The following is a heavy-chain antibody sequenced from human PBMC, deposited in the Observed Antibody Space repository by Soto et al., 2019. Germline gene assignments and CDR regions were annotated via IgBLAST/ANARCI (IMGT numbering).Heavy chain of an antibody. J-gene: IGHJ4*02. Sequence: LRLSCAASGFTFSDYWMAWVRQAPGKGLEWVANISPDGNGKYYVDSVKGRFTISRDNARNSLSLQMNSLGVYDTAVYYCARSAAGANYWGQGILVTVSS. V-gene: IGHV3-7*01. CDR2: ISPDGNGK. CDR3: ARSAAGANY. CDR1: GFTFSDYW. D-gene: IGHD6-13*01.